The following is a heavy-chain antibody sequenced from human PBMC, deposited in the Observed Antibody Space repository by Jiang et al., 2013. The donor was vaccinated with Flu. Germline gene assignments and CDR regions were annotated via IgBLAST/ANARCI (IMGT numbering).Heavy chain of an antibody. J-gene: IGHJ3*02. CDR3: ARRGMVVPAAMDDAFDI. V-gene: IGHV1-69*04. CDR1: GGTFSSYA. CDR2: IIPILGIA. D-gene: IGHD2-2*01. Sequence: GAEVKKPGSSVKVSCKASGGTFSSYAISWVRQAPGQGLEWMGRIIPILGIANYAQKFQGRVTITADKSTSTAYMELSSLRSEDTAVYYCARRGMVVPAAMDDAFDIWGQGTMVTVSS.